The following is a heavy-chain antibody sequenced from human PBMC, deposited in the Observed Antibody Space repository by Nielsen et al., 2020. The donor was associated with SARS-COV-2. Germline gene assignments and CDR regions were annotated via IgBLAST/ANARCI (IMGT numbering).Heavy chain of an antibody. CDR2: IYYSGST. Sequence: SETLSLTCTVSGGSISSGGYYWSWIRQHPGKGLEWIGYIYYSGSTYYNPSLKSRVTISVDTSKNQFSLKLSSVTAADTAVYYCARSTIFGVVIPYYFDYWGQGTLVTVSS. CDR1: GGSISSGGYY. CDR3: ARSTIFGVVIPYYFDY. V-gene: IGHV4-31*03. J-gene: IGHJ4*02. D-gene: IGHD3-3*01.